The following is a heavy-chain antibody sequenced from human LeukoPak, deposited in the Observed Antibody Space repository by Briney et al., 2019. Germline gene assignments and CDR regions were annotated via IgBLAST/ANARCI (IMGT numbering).Heavy chain of an antibody. J-gene: IGHJ4*02. CDR3: ARSWAVQNTFYYFDD. CDR1: TDTFTNYG. Sequence: ASVKVSCKASTDTFTNYGIVWVRQAPGQGLEWMGGIVPVFETIDYAQKFQGRVTLSADDSTTTAYMELNSLRSEDTAVYYCARSWAVQNTFYYFDDWGQGTLVTVSS. D-gene: IGHD1-1*01. CDR2: IVPVFETI. V-gene: IGHV1-69*13.